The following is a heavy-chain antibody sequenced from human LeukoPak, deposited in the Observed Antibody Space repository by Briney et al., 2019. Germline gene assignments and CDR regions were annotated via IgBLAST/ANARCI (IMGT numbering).Heavy chain of an antibody. V-gene: IGHV4-34*01. CDR1: GGSFSGYN. CDR2: INHSGST. Sequence: SETLSITCAVYGGSFSGYNWNWIRQPPGKGLEWIGEINHSGSTNYNPSLKSRVTISVDTSKNQFSLKLSSVTAADTAVYYCARGFYMDVWGKGTTVTVSS. J-gene: IGHJ6*03. CDR3: ARGFYMDV.